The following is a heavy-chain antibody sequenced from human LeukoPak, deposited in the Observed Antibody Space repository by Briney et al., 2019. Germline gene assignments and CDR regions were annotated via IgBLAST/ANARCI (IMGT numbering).Heavy chain of an antibody. CDR2: INHSGST. V-gene: IGHV4-34*01. Sequence: SETLSLTCAVYGGSLSGYYWSWIRQPPGKGLEWIGEINHSGSTNYNPSLKSRVTISVDTSKNQFSLKLGSVTAADTAVYYCARASTAMVTYHYYYYYMDVWGKGTTITISS. CDR1: GGSLSGYY. J-gene: IGHJ6*03. D-gene: IGHD5-18*01. CDR3: ARASTAMVTYHYYYYYMDV.